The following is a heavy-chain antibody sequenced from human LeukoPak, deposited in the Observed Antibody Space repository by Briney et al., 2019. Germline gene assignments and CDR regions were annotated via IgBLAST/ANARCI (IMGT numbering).Heavy chain of an antibody. CDR2: INHSGST. D-gene: IGHD4-17*01. J-gene: IGHJ5*02. Sequence: SETLSLTCAVYGGSFSGYYWSWIRQPPGKGLEWIGEINHSGSTNYNPSLKSRITISVDTSKNPFSLKLSSVTAADTAVYYCARLDYGDYVHWFDPWGQGTLVTVSS. CDR1: GGSFSGYY. CDR3: ARLDYGDYVHWFDP. V-gene: IGHV4-34*01.